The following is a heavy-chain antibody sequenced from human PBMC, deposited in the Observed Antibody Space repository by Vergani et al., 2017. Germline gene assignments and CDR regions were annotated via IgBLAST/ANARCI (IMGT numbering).Heavy chain of an antibody. V-gene: IGHV4-61*01. J-gene: IGHJ4*02. CDR3: ARDRGAAAAYCDY. CDR2: IYYSGSA. CDR1: GGSVSSGSYY. Sequence: QVQLQESGPGLVKPSETLSLTCTVSGGSVSSGSYYWSWIRQPPGKGLEWIGYIYYSGSANYNPSLKSRVTISVDTSKNQFSLKLSSVTAADTAVYYCARDRGAAAAYCDYWGQGTLVTVSS. D-gene: IGHD6-13*01.